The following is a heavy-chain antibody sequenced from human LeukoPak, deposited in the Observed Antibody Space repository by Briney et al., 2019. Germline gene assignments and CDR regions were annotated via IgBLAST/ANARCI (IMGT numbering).Heavy chain of an antibody. V-gene: IGHV3-53*01. Sequence: GGSLRLSCAASGFTVSSNYMSWVRQAPGKGLEWVSVIYSGGSTYYADSVKGRFTISRDNSKNTLYLQMNSLRAEDTAVYYCAREAIFGVVNAFDIWGQGTMVTVSS. J-gene: IGHJ3*02. CDR2: IYSGGST. CDR3: AREAIFGVVNAFDI. D-gene: IGHD3-3*01. CDR1: GFTVSSNY.